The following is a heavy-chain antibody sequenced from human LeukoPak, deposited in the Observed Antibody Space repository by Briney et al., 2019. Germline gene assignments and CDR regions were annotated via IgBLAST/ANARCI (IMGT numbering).Heavy chain of an antibody. D-gene: IGHD1-1*01. J-gene: IGHJ4*01. CDR3: ANLPYNWNTHFDDY. CDR2: VASDGNFR. V-gene: IGHV3-30*02. Sequence: PGGSLRLSCAASGFTFSYYGMHWVRQAPGKGLEWVAYVASDGNFRDYVDSVKGQFTVSRDNSKDTLYLQMDSLRTEDTGVYYCANLPYNWNTHFDDYWGHGTLVTVSS. CDR1: GFTFSYYG.